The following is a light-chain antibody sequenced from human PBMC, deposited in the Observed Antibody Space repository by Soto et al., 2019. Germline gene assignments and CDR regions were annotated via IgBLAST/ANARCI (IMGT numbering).Light chain of an antibody. CDR2: GNS. J-gene: IGLJ1*01. CDR3: QSRRV. V-gene: IGLV1-40*01. CDR1: SSNIGAGYD. Sequence: QSVLTQPPSVSGAPGQRVTISCTGSSSNIGAGYDVHWYQQLPGTAPKLLIYGNSNRPSGVPDRFSGSKSGTSASLAITGLQAEDEADYYCQSRRVFGTGTKLTVL.